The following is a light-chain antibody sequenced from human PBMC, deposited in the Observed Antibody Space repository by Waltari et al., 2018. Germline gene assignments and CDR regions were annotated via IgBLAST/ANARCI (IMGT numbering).Light chain of an antibody. CDR3: QQGSSFPPT. J-gene: IGKJ1*01. CDR2: AVP. CDR1: QDISSA. Sequence: EIQMTQSPSSVSASVGDRVTITCRAGQDISSALAWYQQKPGQAPNLLIYAVPILQSVVPSGFSRSGSGTHFTLTISSLQPEDLATYYCQQGSSFPPTFGQGTKVEIK. V-gene: IGKV1-12*01.